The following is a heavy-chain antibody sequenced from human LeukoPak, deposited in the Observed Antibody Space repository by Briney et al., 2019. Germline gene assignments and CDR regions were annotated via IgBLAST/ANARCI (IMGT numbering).Heavy chain of an antibody. J-gene: IGHJ4*02. V-gene: IGHV1-18*01. Sequence: ASVKVSCKASGYTFTSYGISWVRQAPGQGLEWMGWICAYNGNTNYAQKLQGRVTMTTDTSTSTAYMELRSLRSDDTAVYYCRITMVRGVIQFDYWGQGTLVTVSS. CDR3: RITMVRGVIQFDY. CDR2: ICAYNGNT. D-gene: IGHD3-10*01. CDR1: GYTFTSYG.